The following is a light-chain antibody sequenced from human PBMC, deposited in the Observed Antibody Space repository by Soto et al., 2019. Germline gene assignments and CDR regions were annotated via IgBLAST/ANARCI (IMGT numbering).Light chain of an antibody. CDR1: QSVSSN. Sequence: EAVMTQSPATLSVSPGERPTLSCRASQSVSSNLAWYQQKPGQAPRLLIYDASTMATGIPARFSGSGSGTGCTLFISSLQSEDFAVYYCQQYNTWPLTFGPGTKVDIK. V-gene: IGKV3-15*01. CDR2: DAS. J-gene: IGKJ3*01. CDR3: QQYNTWPLT.